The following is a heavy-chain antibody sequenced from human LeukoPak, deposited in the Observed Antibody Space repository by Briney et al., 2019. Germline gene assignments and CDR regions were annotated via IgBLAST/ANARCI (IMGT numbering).Heavy chain of an antibody. CDR3: ARLLGATMRYFDY. Sequence: SETLSLTCAVYGGSFSGYHWSWIRQPPGKGLEWIGEINHSGSTNYNPSLKGRVTISVDTSKNQFSLNLSSVTAADTAVYYCARLLGATMRYFDYWGQGTLVTVSS. D-gene: IGHD1-26*01. J-gene: IGHJ4*02. V-gene: IGHV4-34*01. CDR1: GGSFSGYH. CDR2: INHSGST.